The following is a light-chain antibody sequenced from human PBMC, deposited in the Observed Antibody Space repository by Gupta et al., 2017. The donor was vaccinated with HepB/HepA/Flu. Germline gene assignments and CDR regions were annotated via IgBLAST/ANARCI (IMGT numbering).Light chain of an antibody. V-gene: IGLV2-11*01. CDR3: CSYGGGDTYV. CDR2: DAS. J-gene: IGLJ1*01. Sequence: QSDLALLRSVSGSPGQSVTLSCTGTANNVGLYNFISWYQLRPGEVPKLLIYDASKRPSGIPTRFSASKSGITASLTISGLQADDEGEYYCCSYGGGDTYVFGSGTTVTVL. CDR1: ANNVGLYNF.